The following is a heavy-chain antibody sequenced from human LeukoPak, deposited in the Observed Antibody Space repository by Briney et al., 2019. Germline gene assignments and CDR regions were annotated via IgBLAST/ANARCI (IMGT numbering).Heavy chain of an antibody. CDR1: GFTFSTYT. Sequence: PGGSLRLSCAASGFTFSTYTMHWVRQAPGKGLEWVAFMSYDGNNKYYADSVKGRFTISRDNSKNTLYLQMNSLRTDDTAVYYCAREGGSPRNVGTFDYWGQGTLVTVSS. J-gene: IGHJ4*02. D-gene: IGHD1-14*01. CDR3: AREGGSPRNVGTFDY. V-gene: IGHV3-30-3*01. CDR2: MSYDGNNK.